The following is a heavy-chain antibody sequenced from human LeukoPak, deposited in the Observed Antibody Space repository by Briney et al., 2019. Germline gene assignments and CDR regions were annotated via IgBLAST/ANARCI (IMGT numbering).Heavy chain of an antibody. CDR1: EFVFSSYA. CDR3: ARGLSSVNDAFDI. J-gene: IGHJ3*02. Sequence: PGGSLRLSCAASEFVFSSYAMNWVRQAPGKGLEWVSCIGASGSSTYYADSVKGRFTISRDNSKTTLYLQMNSLRAEDTAVYYCARGLSSVNDAFDIWGKGTMVTVSS. V-gene: IGHV3-23*01. CDR2: IGASGSST. D-gene: IGHD3-10*01.